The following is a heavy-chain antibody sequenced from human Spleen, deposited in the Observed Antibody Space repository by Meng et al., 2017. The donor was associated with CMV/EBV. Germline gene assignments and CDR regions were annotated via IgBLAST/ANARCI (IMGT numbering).Heavy chain of an antibody. V-gene: IGHV5-51*01. J-gene: IGHJ4*02. CDR1: GYSFDSHW. CDR2: IYPGDSEI. Sequence: GESLKISCKASGYSFDSHWIGWVRQMPGKGLEWMAVIYPGDSEIRYSPSFQGQVTISADKSITTAHPQWSSLKASDTAMYYCATLSNWYPEFYFDNWGQGTLVTVSS. CDR3: ATLSNWYPEFYFDN. D-gene: IGHD6-13*01.